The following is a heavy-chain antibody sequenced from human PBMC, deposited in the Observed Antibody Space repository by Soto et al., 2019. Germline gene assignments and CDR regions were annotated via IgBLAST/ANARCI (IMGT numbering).Heavy chain of an antibody. CDR1: GFSFSSYS. CDR2: ISSSGTYV. J-gene: IGHJ4*02. Sequence: GGSLRLSCAASGFSFSSYSMNCVRQAPGKGLERVSSISSSGTYVYYADSVKGRFTISRDNAKNSLPLLLNSLRAEDTAVYYCARDRDWGLDYWGQGALVTVSS. D-gene: IGHD7-27*01. CDR3: ARDRDWGLDY. V-gene: IGHV3-21*01.